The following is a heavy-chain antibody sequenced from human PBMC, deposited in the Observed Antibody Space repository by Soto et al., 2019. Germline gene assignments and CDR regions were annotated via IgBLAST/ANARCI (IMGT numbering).Heavy chain of an antibody. V-gene: IGHV4-30-4*01. D-gene: IGHD3-10*01. CDR3: ARTDYGSGSPTV. CDR1: GGSITSGDYC. CDR2: IYYSGST. Sequence: PSETLSLTCTVSGGSITSGDYCWSWIRQPPGKGLEWIGYIYYSGSTSYNPSLKSRVTISVDTSKNQFSLKLSSVTAADTAVYYCARTDYGSGSPTVWGRGSLVTSSS. J-gene: IGHJ4*02.